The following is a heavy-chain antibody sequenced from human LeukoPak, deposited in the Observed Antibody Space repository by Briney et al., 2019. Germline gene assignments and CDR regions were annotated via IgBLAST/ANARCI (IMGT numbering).Heavy chain of an antibody. V-gene: IGHV3-11*01. Sequence: PGGSLRLSCATSGFIFSGYYMSWIRQAPGKGLEWVLYISGSGNDISYADSVKGRFTISRDNAKGSLYLQMNSLRAADTAVYYCGTHAGRTGSDDWGQGTLVTVSS. D-gene: IGHD3/OR15-3a*01. J-gene: IGHJ4*02. CDR1: GFIFSGYY. CDR3: GTHAGRTGSDD. CDR2: ISGSGNDI.